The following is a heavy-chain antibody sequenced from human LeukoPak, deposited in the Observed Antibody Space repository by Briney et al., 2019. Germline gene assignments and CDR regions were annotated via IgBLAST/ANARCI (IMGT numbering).Heavy chain of an antibody. Sequence: ASVKVSCKASGYTFTGYYMHWVRQAPGQGLEWMGRINPNSGGTNYAQKFQGRVTMTRDTSISTAYMELSRLRSDDTAVYYCARGPGRIVGATTFNYWGQGTLITVSS. CDR3: ARGPGRIVGATTFNY. J-gene: IGHJ4*02. CDR1: GYTFTGYY. CDR2: INPNSGGT. V-gene: IGHV1-2*06. D-gene: IGHD1-26*01.